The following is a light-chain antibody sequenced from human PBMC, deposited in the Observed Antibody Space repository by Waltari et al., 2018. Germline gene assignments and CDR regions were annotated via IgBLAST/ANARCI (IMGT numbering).Light chain of an antibody. V-gene: IGLV2-14*03. CDR1: RSDVGAYNY. Sequence: QSALTQPASASGSPGQSTTISCSGPRSDVGAYNYVSWYQQHPGKAPRLLIHDVSIRPSGVSNRFSGSKSGNTASLAISGLQAEDEADYYCSSYTITNTRVFGGGTKVTVL. CDR3: SSYTITNTRV. CDR2: DVS. J-gene: IGLJ3*02.